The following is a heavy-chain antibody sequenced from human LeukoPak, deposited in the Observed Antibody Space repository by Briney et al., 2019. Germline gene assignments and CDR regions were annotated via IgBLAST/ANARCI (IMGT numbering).Heavy chain of an antibody. CDR2: IYSGGST. J-gene: IGHJ4*02. CDR3: ATQPYGDYEE. D-gene: IGHD4-17*01. V-gene: IGHV3-53*01. Sequence: GGSLRLSCAASGFTFSRHAMSWVRQAPGKGLEWVSVIYSGGSTYYADSVKGRFTISRDNSKNTLYLQMNSLRAEDTAVYYCATQPYGDYEEWGQGTLVTVSS. CDR1: GFTFSRHA.